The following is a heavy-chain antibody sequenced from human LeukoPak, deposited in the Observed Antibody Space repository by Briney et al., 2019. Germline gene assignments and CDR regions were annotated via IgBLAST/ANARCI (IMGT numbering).Heavy chain of an antibody. CDR3: ARVGDGSSSGWYGRYYYYGMDV. Sequence: GGSLRLSCAASGFTFSSYSMNWVRQAPGKGLEWVSYISSSSSYTNYADSVKGRFTISRDNAKNSLYLQMNSLRAEDTAVYYCARVGDGSSSGWYGRYYYYGMDVWGQGTTVTVSS. D-gene: IGHD6-19*01. V-gene: IGHV3-21*05. CDR2: ISSSSSYT. J-gene: IGHJ6*02. CDR1: GFTFSSYS.